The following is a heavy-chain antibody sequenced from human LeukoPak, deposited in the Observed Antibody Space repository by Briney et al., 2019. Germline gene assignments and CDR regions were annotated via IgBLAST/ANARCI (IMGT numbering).Heavy chain of an antibody. CDR1: GDSFSSYY. D-gene: IGHD6-13*01. Sequence: SETLSLTCTFSGDSFSSYYWTWIRQPPGKGLEWIGYIYYSGSTNYNPSLKSRVTISVDTSKNQFSLKLSSVTAADTAVYYCARTTEAHSWRTRYYDYYMDVWGKGTTVTVSS. V-gene: IGHV4-59*01. CDR2: IYYSGST. CDR3: ARTTEAHSWRTRYYDYYMDV. J-gene: IGHJ6*03.